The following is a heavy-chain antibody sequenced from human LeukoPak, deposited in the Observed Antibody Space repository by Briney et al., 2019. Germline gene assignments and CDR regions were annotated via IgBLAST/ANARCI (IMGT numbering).Heavy chain of an antibody. J-gene: IGHJ6*03. CDR1: GYTFTSYG. D-gene: IGHD5-18*01. Sequence: GASVKVSCKASGYTFTSYGISWVRQAPGQGLEWMGWISAYNGNTNYAQKLQGRVTMTTDTSTSTAYMELRSLRCEDTAVYYCARDRGYSYAKKSSYYYYIDVWGKGTTVTISS. V-gene: IGHV1-18*01. CDR2: ISAYNGNT. CDR3: ARDRGYSYAKKSSYYYYIDV.